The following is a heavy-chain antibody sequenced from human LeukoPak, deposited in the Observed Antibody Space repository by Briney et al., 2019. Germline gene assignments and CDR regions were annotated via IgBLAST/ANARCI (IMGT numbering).Heavy chain of an antibody. V-gene: IGHV3-11*04. Sequence: GGSLRLSCAASGFTVSSNYMSWVRQAPGKGLEWISYISGSGITIYYADSVKGRFTISRDNARSSLYLQMNSLRVEDAAVYYCARDRVRVGDTDGFAYWGQGTLVTVSS. D-gene: IGHD1-26*01. J-gene: IGHJ4*02. CDR2: ISGSGITI. CDR3: ARDRVRVGDTDGFAY. CDR1: GFTVSSNY.